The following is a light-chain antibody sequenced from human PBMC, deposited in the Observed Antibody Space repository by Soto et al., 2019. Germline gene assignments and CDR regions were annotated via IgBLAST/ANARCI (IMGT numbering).Light chain of an antibody. Sequence: QSVLTQPPSVSGAPGQRVTISCTGSSSNIRAGYDVHWYQQLPGTAPKLLIYGNSNRPSGVPDRFSGSKSGTSASLAITGLHAEDEADYYCQSYDSSLSGVFGTRTKLTVL. CDR1: SSNIRAGYD. J-gene: IGLJ1*01. CDR3: QSYDSSLSGV. V-gene: IGLV1-40*01. CDR2: GNS.